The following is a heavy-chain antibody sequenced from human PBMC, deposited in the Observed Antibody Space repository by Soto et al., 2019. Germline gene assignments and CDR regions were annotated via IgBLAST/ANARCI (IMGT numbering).Heavy chain of an antibody. CDR3: AKGALGSSSWYDFDY. CDR1: GFTFNNYA. Sequence: PGGSLRLSCAASGFTFNNYAMNWVRQAPGKGLEWVSSISGSGGSTYHADSVKGRFTISRDNSKNTLYLQMNSLRAEDTAVYYCAKGALGSSSWYDFDYWGQGTLITVSS. D-gene: IGHD6-13*01. V-gene: IGHV3-23*01. J-gene: IGHJ4*02. CDR2: ISGSGGST.